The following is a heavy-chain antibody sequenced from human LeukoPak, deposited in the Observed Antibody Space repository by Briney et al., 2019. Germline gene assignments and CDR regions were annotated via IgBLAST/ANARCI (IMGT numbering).Heavy chain of an antibody. Sequence: PGGSLRLSCATSGCTFTNYGMHWVRQAPGKGLEWGAFIRYDETKEFYADSVKGRFTVSRDNSKSTLYLQMNSLRPEDTGVYCCAKAAVATGYHYTYYMDFWGKGTTVTIS. J-gene: IGHJ6*03. V-gene: IGHV3-30*02. CDR2: IRYDETKE. CDR3: AKAAVATGYHYTYYMDF. D-gene: IGHD1-1*01. CDR1: GCTFTNYG.